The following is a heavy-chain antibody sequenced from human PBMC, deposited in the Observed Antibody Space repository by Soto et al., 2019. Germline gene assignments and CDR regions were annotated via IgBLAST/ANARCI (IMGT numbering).Heavy chain of an antibody. V-gene: IGHV3-33*01. CDR1: GFTFSSYG. CDR3: ARDVISGIVVVAAPAY. Sequence: QVQLVESGGGVVQPGRSLRLSCAASGFTFSSYGMHWVRQAPGKGLEWVAVIWYDGSNKYYADSVKGRFTISRDNSKNTLYLQMNSLRAEDTAVYYCARDVISGIVVVAAPAYWGQGSLVTVCS. D-gene: IGHD2-15*01. J-gene: IGHJ4*02. CDR2: IWYDGSNK.